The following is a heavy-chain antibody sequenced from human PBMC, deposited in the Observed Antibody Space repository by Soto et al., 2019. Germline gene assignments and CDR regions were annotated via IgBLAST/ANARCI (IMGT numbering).Heavy chain of an antibody. V-gene: IGHV3-30*18. CDR2: ISHDGSNK. D-gene: IGHD3-16*01. CDR3: AKDLRVYDVWGSPEADY. J-gene: IGHJ4*02. Sequence: QVHLVESGGGVVQPGTSLRLSCAATGLTFSSYGIHWVRQAPGKGLEWVAVISHDGSNKYYADSVEGRFTISRDNSRNTRNLQMNSLRADDTAVYYCAKDLRVYDVWGSPEADYWGQGTLVTVSS. CDR1: GLTFSSYG.